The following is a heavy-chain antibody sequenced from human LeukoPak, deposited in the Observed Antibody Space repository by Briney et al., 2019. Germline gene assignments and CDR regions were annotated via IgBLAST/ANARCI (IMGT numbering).Heavy chain of an antibody. J-gene: IGHJ6*03. CDR3: ARAVQQLPYYYYYYYMDV. CDR2: MNPNSGNT. Sequence: ASVKVSCKASRYTFTSYDINWVRQATGQGLEWMGWMNPNSGNTGYAQKFQGRVTMTRNTSISTAYMELSSLRSEDTAVYYCARAVQQLPYYYYYYYMDVWGKGTTVTVSS. D-gene: IGHD6-13*01. CDR1: RYTFTSYD. V-gene: IGHV1-8*01.